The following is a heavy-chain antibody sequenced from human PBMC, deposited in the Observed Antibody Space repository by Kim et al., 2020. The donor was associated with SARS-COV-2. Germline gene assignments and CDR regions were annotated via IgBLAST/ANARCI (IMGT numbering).Heavy chain of an antibody. CDR3: ARAGHSIAVYGMDV. CDR2: IWYDGSNK. D-gene: IGHD6-19*01. Sequence: GGSLRLSCAASGFTFSSYGMHWVRQAPGKGLEWVAVIWYDGSNKYYADSVKGRFTISRDNSKNTLYLQMNSLRAEDTAVYYCARAGHSIAVYGMDVWGQGTTVTVSS. CDR1: GFTFSSYG. J-gene: IGHJ6*02. V-gene: IGHV3-33*01.